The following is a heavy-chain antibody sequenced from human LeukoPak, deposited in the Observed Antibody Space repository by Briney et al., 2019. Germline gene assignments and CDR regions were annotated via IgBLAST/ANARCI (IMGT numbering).Heavy chain of an antibody. D-gene: IGHD1-26*01. CDR3: AKAGGSYSGLNYFDY. CDR2: MSWNSGSI. Sequence: GGSLRLSCAASGFTFDDYAMHWVRQAPGQGLERVSGMSWNSGSIDYADSVKGRFTISRDNAKNSLYLQLNSLRAEDSALYYCAKAGGSYSGLNYFDYWGQGTLVTVSS. J-gene: IGHJ4*02. V-gene: IGHV3-9*01. CDR1: GFTFDDYA.